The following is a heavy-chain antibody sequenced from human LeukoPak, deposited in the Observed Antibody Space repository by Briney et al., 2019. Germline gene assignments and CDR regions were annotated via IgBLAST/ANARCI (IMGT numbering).Heavy chain of an antibody. CDR3: AHLDPGIAVAGTISD. Sequence: GGSLRLSCAASGFTFSGSALHWVRQASGKGLEWVGRIRSTANGYATAYAASVKGRFTISRDDSKNTAYLQMDSLKTEDTAVYYCAHLDPGIAVAGTISDWGQGTLVTVSS. D-gene: IGHD6-19*01. V-gene: IGHV3-73*01. CDR1: GFTFSGSA. CDR2: IRSTANGYAT. J-gene: IGHJ4*02.